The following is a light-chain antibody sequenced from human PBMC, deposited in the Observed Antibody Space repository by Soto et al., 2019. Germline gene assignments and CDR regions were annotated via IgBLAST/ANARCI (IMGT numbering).Light chain of an antibody. J-gene: IGKJ1*01. CDR3: QKYNSASWT. CDR2: AAS. CDR1: QGIGNY. Sequence: DIQVTQSPSSLSASVGDRVTITCRASQGIGNYLAWYQQKPGKVPKLLIYAASTLQSGVPSRFSGSGSGTDYTLTITSLQPEDVATYYCQKYNSASWTFGQGTKVDI. V-gene: IGKV1-27*01.